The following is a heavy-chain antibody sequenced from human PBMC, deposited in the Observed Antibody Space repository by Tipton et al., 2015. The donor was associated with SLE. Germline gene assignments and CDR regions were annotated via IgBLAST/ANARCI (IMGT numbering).Heavy chain of an antibody. Sequence: LRLSCAASGFTFSSYWMSWVRQPPGKGLEWIGEINHSGSTNYNPSLKSRVTISVDTSKNQFSLKLSSVTAADTAVYYCARDYGSEIGWWGQGTLVTVSS. CDR1: GFTFSSYW. CDR3: ARDYGSEIGW. D-gene: IGHD3-16*01. J-gene: IGHJ4*02. CDR2: INHSGST. V-gene: IGHV4-34*01.